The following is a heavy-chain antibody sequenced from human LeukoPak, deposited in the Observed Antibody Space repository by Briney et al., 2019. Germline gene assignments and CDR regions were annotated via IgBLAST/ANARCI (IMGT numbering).Heavy chain of an antibody. CDR3: ARGSRLAAAGTNWFDP. D-gene: IGHD6-13*01. CDR2: INHSGST. J-gene: IGHJ5*02. Sequence: PSETLSLTCAVYGGSFSGYYWSWIRQPPGKGLEWIGEINHSGSTNYNPSLKSRVTISVDTSKNQFSLKLSSVTAADTAVYYCARGSRLAAAGTNWFDPWGQGTLVTVSS. CDR1: GGSFSGYY. V-gene: IGHV4-34*01.